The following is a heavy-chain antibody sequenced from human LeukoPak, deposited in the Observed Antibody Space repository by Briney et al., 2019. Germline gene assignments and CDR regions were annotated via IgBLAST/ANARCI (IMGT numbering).Heavy chain of an antibody. V-gene: IGHV3-53*01. J-gene: IGHJ4*02. D-gene: IGHD3-16*01. CDR1: GFTVSSNS. CDR3: AKGGRVVDY. CDR2: IYSDNT. Sequence: GGSLRLSCTVSGFTVSSNSMSWVRQAPGKGLEWVSFIYSDNTHYADSVKGRFTISRDSSKNTLYLQMSSLRAEDTAVYYCAKGGRVVDYWGQGTLVTVSS.